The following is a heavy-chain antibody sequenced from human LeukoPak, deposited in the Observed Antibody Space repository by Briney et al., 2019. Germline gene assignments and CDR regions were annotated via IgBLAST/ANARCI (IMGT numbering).Heavy chain of an antibody. CDR1: GYSISSSNY. Sequence: SDTLSLTRAVSGYSISSSNYWGWIRQPPGKGLEWIGHIYYSGSIYYNPSLKSRVTMSVDTSKNQFSLKLSSVTAVDTAVYYCARKATTGPTKAAFDIWGQGTMVTVSS. V-gene: IGHV4-28*05. CDR3: ARKATTGPTKAAFDI. D-gene: IGHD4-17*01. J-gene: IGHJ3*02. CDR2: IYYSGSI.